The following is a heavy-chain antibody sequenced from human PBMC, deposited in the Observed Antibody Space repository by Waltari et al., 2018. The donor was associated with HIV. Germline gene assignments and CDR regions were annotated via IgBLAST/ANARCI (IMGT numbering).Heavy chain of an antibody. J-gene: IGHJ2*01. Sequence: EVQLVQSGAEVKKPGEFLKISCKASGYSFSTYYWIAWVRQMPGKGLEWMGLIYPGDSDTRYSPSFQGQVTISADKSISTAYLQWRSLRASDTGMYYCARISDYLYDGTGAVGNFDLWGRGTLVTVSS. CDR3: ARISDYLYDGTGAVGNFDL. CDR2: IYPGDSDT. V-gene: IGHV5-51*01. CDR1: GYSFSTYYW. D-gene: IGHD2-8*02.